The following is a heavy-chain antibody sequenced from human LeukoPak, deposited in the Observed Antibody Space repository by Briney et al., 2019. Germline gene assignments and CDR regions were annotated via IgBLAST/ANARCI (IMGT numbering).Heavy chain of an antibody. D-gene: IGHD2-2*01. CDR2: IIPIFGTA. Sequence: SVKVSCKASGDTFSSYAISWVRQAPGQGLEWMGGIIPIFGTANYAQKFQGRVTITTDESTSTAYMELSSLRSEDTAVYYCASSGGCSSTSCPKALFGWGQGTLVTVSS. CDR3: ASSGGCSSTSCPKALFG. J-gene: IGHJ4*02. CDR1: GDTFSSYA. V-gene: IGHV1-69*05.